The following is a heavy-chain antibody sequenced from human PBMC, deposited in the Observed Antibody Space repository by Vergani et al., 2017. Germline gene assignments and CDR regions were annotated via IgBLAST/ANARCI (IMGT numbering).Heavy chain of an antibody. D-gene: IGHD3-10*01. CDR3: ARGITVVRGASGY. CDR1: GYTFTSYY. J-gene: IGHJ4*02. Sequence: QVQLVQSGAEVKKPGASVKVSCKASGYTFTSYYMHWVRQATGQGLEWMGWLNPKSGNTGHAQKFQGRVTMTRNTSISTAYMELSSLRSDDTAVYYCARGITVVRGASGYWGQGTLVTVSS. V-gene: IGHV1-8*02. CDR2: LNPKSGNT.